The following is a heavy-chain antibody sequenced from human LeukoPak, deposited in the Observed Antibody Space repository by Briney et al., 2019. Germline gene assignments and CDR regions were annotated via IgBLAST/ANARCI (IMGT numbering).Heavy chain of an antibody. Sequence: GGSLRLSCAASGFTFSSYSTNWVRQAPGKGLEWVSSISSSSSYIYYADSVKGRFTISRDNAKNSLYLQMNSLRAEDTAVYYCARSMVRGGYAFDIWGQGQWSPSLQ. CDR2: ISSSSSYI. J-gene: IGHJ3*02. CDR1: GFTFSSYS. CDR3: ARSMVRGGYAFDI. D-gene: IGHD3-10*01. V-gene: IGHV3-21*01.